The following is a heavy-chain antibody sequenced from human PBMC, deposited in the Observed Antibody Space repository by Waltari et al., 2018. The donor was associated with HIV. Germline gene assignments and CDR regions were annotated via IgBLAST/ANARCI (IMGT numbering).Heavy chain of an antibody. Sequence: QVHLVQSGAEMKKPAASVKVSCKASGYTLISYGISWVRQAPGQGLEWMGWISPYNDNTNFVQKLQGRVTLTTDPSTSTAYMELRNLRSDDTAVYYCARDRVSEADDFWSGYGMHVWGQGTTVNVSS. V-gene: IGHV1-18*01. D-gene: IGHD3-3*01. J-gene: IGHJ6*02. CDR3: ARDRVSEADDFWSGYGMHV. CDR2: ISPYNDNT. CDR1: GYTLISYG.